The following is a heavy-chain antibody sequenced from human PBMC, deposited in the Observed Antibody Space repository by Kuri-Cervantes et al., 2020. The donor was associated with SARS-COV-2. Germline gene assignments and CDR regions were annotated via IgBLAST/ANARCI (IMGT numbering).Heavy chain of an antibody. Sequence: SGPTLVKPTQTLTLTCTFSGFSLNTDGVGVGWIRRPPGKALEWLALIYWDDDKRYNPSLKTRLTITKDTSKNQVVLTMTNMDPVDTATYFCAHSYYDAWSEYYFYYYYMDVWGEGTTVTVSS. D-gene: IGHD3-3*01. CDR2: IYWDDDK. CDR1: GFSLNTDGVG. CDR3: AHSYYDAWSEYYFYYYYMDV. J-gene: IGHJ6*03. V-gene: IGHV2-5*02.